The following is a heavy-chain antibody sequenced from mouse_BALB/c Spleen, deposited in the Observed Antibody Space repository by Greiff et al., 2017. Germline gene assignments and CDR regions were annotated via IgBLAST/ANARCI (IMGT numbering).Heavy chain of an antibody. Sequence: EVMLVESGGGLVQPGGSRKLSCAASGFTFSSFGMHWVRQAPEKGLEWVAYISSGSSTIYYADTVKGRFTISRDNPKNTLFLQMTSLRSEDTAMYYCARPSLYYYGSSYDYAMDYWGQGTSVTVSS. CDR2: ISSGSSTI. J-gene: IGHJ4*01. V-gene: IGHV5-17*02. CDR1: GFTFSSFG. D-gene: IGHD1-1*01. CDR3: ARPSLYYYGSSYDYAMDY.